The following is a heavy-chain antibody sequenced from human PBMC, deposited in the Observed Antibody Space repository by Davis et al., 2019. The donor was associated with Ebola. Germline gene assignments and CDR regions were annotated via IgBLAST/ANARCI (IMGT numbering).Heavy chain of an antibody. CDR1: GFTFSSYS. V-gene: IGHV3-21*01. D-gene: IGHD2-21*01. J-gene: IGHJ6*02. CDR2: ISSSSSYI. Sequence: GESLKISCAASGFTFSSYSMNWVRQAPGKGLEWVSSISSSSSYIYYADSVKGRFTISRDNAKNSLYLQMNSLRAEDTAVYYCARDKLTLIARYYYYGMDVWGQGTTVTVSS. CDR3: ARDKLTLIARYYYYGMDV.